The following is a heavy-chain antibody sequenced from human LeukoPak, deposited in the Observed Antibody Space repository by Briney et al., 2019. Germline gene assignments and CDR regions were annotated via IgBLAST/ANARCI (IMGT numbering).Heavy chain of an antibody. CDR2: ISPNSGGT. CDR1: GYTFTDYY. CDR3: ATEGGWQPTDYGDHVY. J-gene: IGHJ4*02. Sequence: ASVKVSCKPSGYTFTDYYIHWVRQAPGQGLEWMGWISPNSGGTNYAQKFQGRVTMTTDTSTSTAYMELRNLRSDDTALYYCATEGGWQPTDYGDHVYWGQGTLVTVSS. V-gene: IGHV1-2*02. D-gene: IGHD4-17*01.